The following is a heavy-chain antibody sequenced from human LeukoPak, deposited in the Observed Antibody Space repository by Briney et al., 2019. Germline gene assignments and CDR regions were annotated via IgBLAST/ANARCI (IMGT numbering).Heavy chain of an antibody. CDR3: ARAINDYGSGSYDY. Sequence: ASVKVSCKASGYNFNNYGITWVRQAPGQGLEWMGWISGHNGDTNYAQNLQGTVAMTTDTSTSTAYMELRSLTSDDTAVYYCARAINDYGSGSYDYWGQGTLVTISS. CDR2: ISGHNGDT. D-gene: IGHD3-10*01. V-gene: IGHV1-18*01. CDR1: GYNFNNYG. J-gene: IGHJ4*02.